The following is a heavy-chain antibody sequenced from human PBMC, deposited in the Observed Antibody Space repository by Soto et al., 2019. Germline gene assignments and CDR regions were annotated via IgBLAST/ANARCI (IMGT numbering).Heavy chain of an antibody. CDR3: ARGRYCLTGRCFPNWFDS. V-gene: IGHV4-30-4*01. CDR2: IYKSATT. CDR1: GDSISNLDYF. D-gene: IGHD7-27*01. Sequence: KPSETLSLTCSVSGDSISNLDYFWAWIRQPPGQALEYIGYIYKSATTYYNPSFESRVAIPVDTSKSQFSLNVTSVTAADTAVYFCARGRYCLTGRCFPNWFDSWGQGAPVTVSS. J-gene: IGHJ5*01.